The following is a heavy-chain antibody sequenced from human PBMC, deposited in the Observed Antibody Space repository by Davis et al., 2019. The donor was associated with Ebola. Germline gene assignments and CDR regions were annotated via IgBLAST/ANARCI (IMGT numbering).Heavy chain of an antibody. CDR3: ARIPGLQWLVPGRWFDP. V-gene: IGHV1-18*01. J-gene: IGHJ5*02. CDR2: ISAYNGNT. CDR1: GYTFTSYG. Sequence: ASVKVSCKASGYTFTSYGISWVRQAPGQGLEWMGWISAYNGNTNYAQKLQGRVTVTTDTSTSTAYMELRSLRSDDTAVYYCARIPGLQWLVPGRWFDPWGQGTLVTVSS. D-gene: IGHD6-19*01.